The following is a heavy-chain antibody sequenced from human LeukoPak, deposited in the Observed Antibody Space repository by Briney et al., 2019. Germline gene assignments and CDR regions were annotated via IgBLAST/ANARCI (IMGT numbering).Heavy chain of an antibody. D-gene: IGHD3/OR15-3a*01. CDR2: IREDGSEK. J-gene: IGHJ4*02. CDR3: ADVLDWAY. Sequence: GGSLRLSCAASGFSFSNYWMSWVRQAPGKGLEWVATIREDGSEKYYVDSAKGRFTISRDNAEKSLYLQMNSLRAEDTALYYCADVLDWAYWGQGTLVTVSS. CDR1: GFSFSNYW. V-gene: IGHV3-7*01.